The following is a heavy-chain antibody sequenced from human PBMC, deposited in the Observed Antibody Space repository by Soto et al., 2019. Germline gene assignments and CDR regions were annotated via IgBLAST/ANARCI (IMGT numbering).Heavy chain of an antibody. D-gene: IGHD6-13*01. CDR1: GFTFSSYA. CDR2: ISGNGADT. Sequence: PGGSLRLSCAASGFTFSSYAMSWVRQAPGKGLEWVSAISGNGADTSYADSVRGRFTISRDNSKDTLFLKMNSIRSEDTAIYYCAKVTIEVPAPGTGGWGQGTTVTVAS. V-gene: IGHV3-23*01. J-gene: IGHJ6*02. CDR3: AKVTIEVPAPGTGG.